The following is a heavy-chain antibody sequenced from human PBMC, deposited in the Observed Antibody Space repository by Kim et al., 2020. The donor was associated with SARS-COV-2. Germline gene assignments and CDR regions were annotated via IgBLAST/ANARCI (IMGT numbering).Heavy chain of an antibody. CDR2: IDPSDSYT. CDR1: GYSFTSYW. J-gene: IGHJ4*02. Sequence: GESLKISCKGSGYSFTSYWISWVRQMPGKGLEWMGRIDPSDSYTNYSPSFQGHVTISADKSISTAYLQWSSLKASDTAMYYCARLEIYVDTAMATDYWGQGTLVTVSS. CDR3: ARLEIYVDTAMATDY. D-gene: IGHD5-18*01. V-gene: IGHV5-10-1*01.